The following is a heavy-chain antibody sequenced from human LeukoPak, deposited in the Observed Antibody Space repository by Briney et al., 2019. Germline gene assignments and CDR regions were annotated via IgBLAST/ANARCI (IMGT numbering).Heavy chain of an antibody. CDR3: AKAGGNSFFDY. J-gene: IGHJ4*02. CDR1: GVTFSSYA. V-gene: IGHV3-23*01. CDR2: INPGGGST. Sequence: GGSLRLSCAASGVTFSSYAMNWVRQGPGKGLEWVSAINPGGGSTYYADSVKGRFTISRDNSKNTLYLQMNSLRAEDTAVYYCAKAGGNSFFDYWGQGTLATASS. D-gene: IGHD1-7*01.